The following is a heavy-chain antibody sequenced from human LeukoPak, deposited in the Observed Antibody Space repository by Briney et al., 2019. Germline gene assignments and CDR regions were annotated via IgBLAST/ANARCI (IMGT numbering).Heavy chain of an antibody. CDR2: INPADSDT. Sequence: PGESLKISCQGSGYSFTSYWIAWVRQMPGKGLEWMGIINPADSDTRYSLSFQGQVTMSADKSISTAYLQWSSLKASDTAMYYCARQGGSYVSLDYWGQGTLVTVSS. CDR3: ARQGGSYVSLDY. D-gene: IGHD1-26*01. J-gene: IGHJ4*02. CDR1: GYSFTSYW. V-gene: IGHV5-51*01.